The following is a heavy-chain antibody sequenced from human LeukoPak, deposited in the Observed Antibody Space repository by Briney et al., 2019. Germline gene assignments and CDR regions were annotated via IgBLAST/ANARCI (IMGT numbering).Heavy chain of an antibody. Sequence: VASVNVSCKACGYTFTSYDINWVRQATGQGLEWMGWVNPNSGNTRYAQQFPGRVTITKNTSISTASMELSSLRFEDTAVYYSARSIDGYNDNFDYCGQGSLVTVSS. CDR2: VNPNSGNT. CDR3: ARSIDGYNDNFDY. D-gene: IGHD5-24*01. J-gene: IGHJ4*02. V-gene: IGHV1-8*01. CDR1: GYTFTSYD.